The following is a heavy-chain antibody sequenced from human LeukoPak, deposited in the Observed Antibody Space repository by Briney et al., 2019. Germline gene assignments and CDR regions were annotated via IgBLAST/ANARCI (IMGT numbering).Heavy chain of an antibody. CDR1: GGSISSGSYY. J-gene: IGHJ5*02. V-gene: IGHV4-61*02. Sequence: SQTLSLTCTVSGGSISSGSYYWSWIRQPAGKGLEWIGRIYTSGSTNYTPSLKSRVTISVDTSNNQFSLKLSSVTAADTAVYYCARNIVVVPAAIYWFDPWGQRTLVTVSS. D-gene: IGHD2-2*01. CDR3: ARNIVVVPAAIYWFDP. CDR2: IYTSGST.